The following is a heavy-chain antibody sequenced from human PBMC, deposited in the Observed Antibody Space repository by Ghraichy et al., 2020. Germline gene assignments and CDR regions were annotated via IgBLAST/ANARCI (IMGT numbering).Heavy chain of an antibody. D-gene: IGHD2-21*01. CDR3: ATGLVAANAIPAY. Sequence: GGSLRLSCAASGFTVSSHWMHWVRQAPGKGLVWVSRMNNDGSSTTYADSVKGRFTISRDSAKNTLYLHMSSLRAEDTAMYYCATGLVAANAIPAYWGQGILVTVSS. CDR2: MNNDGSST. J-gene: IGHJ4*02. CDR1: GFTVSSHW. V-gene: IGHV3-74*01.